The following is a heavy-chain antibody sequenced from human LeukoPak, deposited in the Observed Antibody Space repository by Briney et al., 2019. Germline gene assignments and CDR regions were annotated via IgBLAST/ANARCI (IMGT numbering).Heavy chain of an antibody. V-gene: IGHV1-2*02. CDR2: INPNSGGT. Sequence: GASVTVSCKASGYTFTGYYMHWVRQAPGQGLEWMGWINPNSGGTNYAQKFQGRVTMTRDTSISTAYMELSRLRSDDTAVYYCARAPGANYYGSGVMDYWGQGTLVTVSS. D-gene: IGHD3-10*01. CDR3: ARAPGANYYGSGVMDY. J-gene: IGHJ4*02. CDR1: GYTFTGYY.